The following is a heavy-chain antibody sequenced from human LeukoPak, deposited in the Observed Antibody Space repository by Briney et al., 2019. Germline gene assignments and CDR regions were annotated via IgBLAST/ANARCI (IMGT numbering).Heavy chain of an antibody. CDR3: AKSWWASLWFGELYLDY. CDR1: GFTFNNYG. V-gene: IGHV3-30*02. Sequence: GGSLTLSCAASGFTFNNYGMHWVRQAPGKGLEWVALIRHEGSNKYYADSVKGSFTISRDNSTITLYLQMNSLRAEDTAVYYCAKSWWASLWFGELYLDYWGQGTLVTVSS. J-gene: IGHJ4*02. CDR2: IRHEGSNK. D-gene: IGHD3-10*01.